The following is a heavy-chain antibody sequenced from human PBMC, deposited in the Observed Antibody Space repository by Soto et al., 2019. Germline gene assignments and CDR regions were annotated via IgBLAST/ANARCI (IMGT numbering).Heavy chain of an antibody. CDR3: ARAFISGDFDWPLDY. J-gene: IGHJ4*02. V-gene: IGHV4-61*01. D-gene: IGHD3-9*01. CDR2: IYYSGST. Sequence: SETLSLTCTVSGGSVSSGSYYWSWIRQPPGKGLECIGYIYYSGSTNYNPSLKSRVTISVDTSKNQFSLKLSSVTAADTAVYYCARAFISGDFDWPLDYWGQGTLVTVSS. CDR1: GGSVSSGSYY.